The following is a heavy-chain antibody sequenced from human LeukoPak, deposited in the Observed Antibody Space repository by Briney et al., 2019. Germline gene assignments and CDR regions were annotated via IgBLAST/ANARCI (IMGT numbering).Heavy chain of an antibody. D-gene: IGHD2-2*01. V-gene: IGHV4-34*01. J-gene: IGHJ6*02. Sequence: PSETLSLTCAVYGGSFSGYYWSWIRQPPGKGLEWIGEINHSGSTNYNPSLKSRVTISVDTSKNQFSLKLSSVTAADTAVYNCARGPAAGYYYYYGMDVWGQGTTVTVSS. CDR3: ARGPAAGYYYYYGMDV. CDR1: GGSFSGYY. CDR2: INHSGST.